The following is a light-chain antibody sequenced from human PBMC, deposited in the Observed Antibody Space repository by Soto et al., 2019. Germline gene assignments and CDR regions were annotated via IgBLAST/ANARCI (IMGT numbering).Light chain of an antibody. J-gene: IGLJ2*01. V-gene: IGLV2-14*03. CDR1: SSDVGDYNY. CDR3: SSYTSSSPVV. Sequence: QSALTQPASVSGFPGQSITISCTGTSSDVGDYNYVSWYHPHPGNAPKLMIYDVNHRPSGVADRFSGSKSGNTASLTISGLPAEDEANYYCSSYTSSSPVVFGGGTKLTVL. CDR2: DVN.